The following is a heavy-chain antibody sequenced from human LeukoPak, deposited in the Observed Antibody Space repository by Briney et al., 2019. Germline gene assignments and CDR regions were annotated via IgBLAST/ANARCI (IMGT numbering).Heavy chain of an antibody. D-gene: IGHD6-6*01. CDR2: ISGSDGST. V-gene: IGHV3-23*01. J-gene: IGHJ4*02. CDR3: VAPASSSTVFYFDY. Sequence: GGSLRLSCAASGFTFSRYAMTWVRQAPGKGLEWVSSISGSDGSTYYADSVKGRFTISRDNSKNTLYLQMNSLTAEDTAVFYCVAPASSSTVFYFDYWGQGTLVTVSS. CDR1: GFTFSRYA.